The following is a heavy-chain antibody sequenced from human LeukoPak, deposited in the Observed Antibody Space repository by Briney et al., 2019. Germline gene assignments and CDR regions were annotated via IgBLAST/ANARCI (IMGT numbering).Heavy chain of an antibody. CDR3: ARDTGSSSWFQFDY. V-gene: IGHV3-21*01. Sequence: GGSLRLSCTASGFTFSSYTMNWVRQAPGKGLEWFSSVSSSGSYIYYADSVKGRFTISRDNAKNSLYLQMNSLRAEDTAVYYCARDTGSSSWFQFDYWGQGTLVTVSS. CDR1: GFTFSSYT. J-gene: IGHJ4*02. D-gene: IGHD6-13*01. CDR2: VSSSGSYI.